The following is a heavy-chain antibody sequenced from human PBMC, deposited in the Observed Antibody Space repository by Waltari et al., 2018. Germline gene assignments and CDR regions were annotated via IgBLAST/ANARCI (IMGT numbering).Heavy chain of an antibody. CDR3: AKDQRFRELYSFDY. CDR1: GFTFSSYG. V-gene: IGHV3-30*18. J-gene: IGHJ4*02. CDR2: ISYDGSNK. Sequence: QVQLVESGGGVVQPGRSLRLSCAASGFTFSSYGMHWVRQAPGKGLEWVAVISYDGSNKYYADSVKGRFTISRDNSKNTLYLQMNSLRAEDTAMYYCAKDQRFRELYSFDYWGQGTLVTVSS. D-gene: IGHD3-10*01.